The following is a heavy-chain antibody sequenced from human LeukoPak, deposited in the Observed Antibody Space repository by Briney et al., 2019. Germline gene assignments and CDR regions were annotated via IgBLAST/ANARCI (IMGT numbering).Heavy chain of an antibody. CDR2: NNHSGST. CDR1: GGSFSDYY. CDR3: ARGHGPSTSSIRNYGLDV. V-gene: IGHV4-34*01. J-gene: IGHJ6*02. Sequence: SETLSLTCAVYGGSFSDYYWSWIRQPPGKGLEWIGENNHSGSTNYNPSLKSRVTISLDTSKNQFSLKMSSVTAADTAVYYCARGHGPSTSSIRNYGLDVWGQGTTVTVSS. D-gene: IGHD2-2*01.